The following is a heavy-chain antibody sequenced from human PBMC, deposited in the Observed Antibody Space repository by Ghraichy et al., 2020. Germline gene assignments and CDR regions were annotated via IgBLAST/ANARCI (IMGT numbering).Heavy chain of an antibody. CDR2: IRYDGSNE. V-gene: IGHV3-30*02. D-gene: IGHD3-22*01. J-gene: IGHJ4*02. CDR3: AKDHYYYDSSGYYDY. Sequence: GGSLRLSCAVSGFILNNFVMHWVRQAPGKGLEWVAFIRYDGSNEHYTDSVKGRFTISRDNSKNTLYLQMNSLRAEDTAVYYCAKDHYYYDSSGYYDYWGRGTLVTVSS. CDR1: GFILNNFV.